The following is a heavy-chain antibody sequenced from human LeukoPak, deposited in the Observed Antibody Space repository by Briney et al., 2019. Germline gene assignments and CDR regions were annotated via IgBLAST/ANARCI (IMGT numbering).Heavy chain of an antibody. CDR2: INPNSGGT. V-gene: IGHV1-2*02. Sequence: GASVKVSCKASGYSFTNYAISWVRQAPGQGLEWMGWINPNSGGTNYAQKFQGRVTMTRDTSISTAYMELSRLRSDDTAVYYCARDPITYSSSSSKPEFDYWGQGTLVTVSS. D-gene: IGHD6-6*01. CDR1: GYSFTNYA. CDR3: ARDPITYSSSSSKPEFDY. J-gene: IGHJ4*02.